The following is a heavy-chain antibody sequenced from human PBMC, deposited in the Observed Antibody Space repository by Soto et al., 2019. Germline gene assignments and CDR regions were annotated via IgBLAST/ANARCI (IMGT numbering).Heavy chain of an antibody. V-gene: IGHV4-4*07. D-gene: IGHD6-19*01. CDR2: IYTSGST. Sequence: SETLSLTCTVSGGSISNYYWSWIRQPAGKGLEWIGRIYTSGSTNYNPSLKSRVTMSVDTSKNQFSLKLSSVTAADTAVYYCARDLYSSGWIQPFDYWGQGTLVTVSS. J-gene: IGHJ4*02. CDR1: GGSISNYY. CDR3: ARDLYSSGWIQPFDY.